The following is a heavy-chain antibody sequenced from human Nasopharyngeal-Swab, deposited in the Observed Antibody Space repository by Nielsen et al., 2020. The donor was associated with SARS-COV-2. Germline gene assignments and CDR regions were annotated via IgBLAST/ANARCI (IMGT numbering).Heavy chain of an antibody. CDR3: ARGPYGSGIDAFDI. CDR2: IDEDGSIT. V-gene: IGHV3-74*01. D-gene: IGHD3-10*01. J-gene: IGHJ3*02. Sequence: GESLKISCAGSGYTFSSYWMHWVRQVPGKGLVWVSRIDEDGSITDYADSVKGRFTISRDNSKNTLYVQMNSLRAEDTAVYYCARGPYGSGIDAFDIWGQGTMVTVSS. CDR1: GYTFSSYW.